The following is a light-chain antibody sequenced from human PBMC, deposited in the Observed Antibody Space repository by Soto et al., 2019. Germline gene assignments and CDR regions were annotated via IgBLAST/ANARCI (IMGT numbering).Light chain of an antibody. CDR2: DVS. Sequence: QSALTQPRSVSGSPGQSVTISCTGTSCDVGGYNYVSWYQQHPGKAPKLMIYDVSKRPSGVPDRFSGSKSGNTASLTISGLQAEDEADYYCCSYAGSYTGVFGGGTKVTVL. J-gene: IGLJ2*01. CDR1: SCDVGGYNY. V-gene: IGLV2-11*01. CDR3: CSYAGSYTGV.